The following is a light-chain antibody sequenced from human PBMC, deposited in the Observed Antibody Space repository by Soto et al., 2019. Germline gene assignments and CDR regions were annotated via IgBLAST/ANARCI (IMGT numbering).Light chain of an antibody. CDR1: SSNIGNNY. CDR2: SNN. CDR3: GAWDDTLNGLYV. Sequence: QSVLTQPPSVSAAPGQKVTISCSGSSSNIGNNYVSWYQQLPGTAPKLLIYSNNQRPSGVPDRFSGSKSGTSASLAISGLQSEDEADYYCGAWDDTLNGLYVFGTGTKVTVL. V-gene: IGLV1-44*01. J-gene: IGLJ1*01.